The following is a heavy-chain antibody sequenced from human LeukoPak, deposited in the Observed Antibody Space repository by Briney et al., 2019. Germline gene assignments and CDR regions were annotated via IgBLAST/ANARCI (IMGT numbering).Heavy chain of an antibody. D-gene: IGHD6-19*01. CDR1: GFTFNKFA. V-gene: IGHV3-23*01. J-gene: IGHJ4*02. Sequence: GGSLRLSCAASGFTFNKFAMSWVRQAPGKGLEWVSAISGSGGSTYYADSVKGRFTISRDNSKTTLYLQMNSLRAEDTAVYYCAKNVKSRGWYSDYWGQGTLVTVSS. CDR2: ISGSGGST. CDR3: AKNVKSRGWYSDY.